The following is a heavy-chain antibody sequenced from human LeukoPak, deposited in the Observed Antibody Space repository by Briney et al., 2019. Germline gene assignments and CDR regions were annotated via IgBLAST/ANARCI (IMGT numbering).Heavy chain of an antibody. V-gene: IGHV4-59*01. CDR2: IYYSGST. CDR1: GGSISSYY. Sequence: SETLSLTCPVSGGSISSYYRSWTRQPPGKGLEWIGYIYYSGSTNYNPSLTSRVTISVDTSKNQFSLKLSSVTAADTAVYYCARRSTGGGENYFDYWGQGTLVTVSS. D-gene: IGHD2-15*01. J-gene: IGHJ4*02. CDR3: ARRSTGGGENYFDY.